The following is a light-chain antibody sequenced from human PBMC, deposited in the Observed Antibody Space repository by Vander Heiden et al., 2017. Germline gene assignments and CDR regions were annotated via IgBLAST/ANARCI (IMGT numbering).Light chain of an antibody. CDR3: QSYDSSNYWV. J-gene: IGLJ3*02. Sequence: NFMLTQPHSVSESPGKTVTISCTRSSGSIASNDVQWYQQRPGSSPTTVIYEDNQRPSGVPDRFSGSIDSSSNSASLTISGLKTEDEADYYCQSYDSSNYWVFGGGTKLTVL. CDR1: SGSIASND. CDR2: EDN. V-gene: IGLV6-57*01.